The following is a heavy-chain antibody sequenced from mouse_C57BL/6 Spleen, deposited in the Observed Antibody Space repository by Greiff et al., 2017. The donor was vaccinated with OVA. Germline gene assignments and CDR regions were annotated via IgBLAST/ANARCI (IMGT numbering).Heavy chain of an antibody. CDR3: ARWDGYYVDYAMDY. CDR2: IYPGSGST. D-gene: IGHD2-3*01. Sequence: QVQLQQPGAELVKPGASVKMSCKASGYTFTSYWITWVKQRPGQGLEWIGDIYPGSGSTNYNEKFKSKATLTVDTSSSTAYMQLSSLTSEDSAVYYCARWDGYYVDYAMDYWGQGTSVTVSS. CDR1: GYTFTSYW. V-gene: IGHV1-55*01. J-gene: IGHJ4*01.